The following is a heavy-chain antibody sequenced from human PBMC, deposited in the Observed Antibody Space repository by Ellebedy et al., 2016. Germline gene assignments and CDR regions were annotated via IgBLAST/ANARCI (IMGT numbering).Heavy chain of an antibody. J-gene: IGHJ5*02. CDR2: LKQDGREK. Sequence: GGSLRLSFVAPGSNFYKAYMTRVLQAPGNGLDSVANLKQDGREKSYVESVKGRLTISRDNAKNSLYLHMNTLRAEDTAVYYCARVSYVPAWGQGTLVTVSS. CDR1: GSNFYKAY. CDR3: ARVSYVPA. V-gene: IGHV3-7*01. D-gene: IGHD2-2*01.